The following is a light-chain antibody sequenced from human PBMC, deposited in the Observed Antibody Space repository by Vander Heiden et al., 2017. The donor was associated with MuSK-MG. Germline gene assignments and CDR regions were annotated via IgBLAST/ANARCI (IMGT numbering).Light chain of an antibody. CDR1: QSLLHSNGYNY. CDR3: MQDLRIFT. V-gene: IGKV2-28*01. CDR2: WGS. J-gene: IGKJ3*01. Sequence: DIVMTQSPLSLPVTPGEPASISCRSSQSLLHSNGYNYLDWYLQKPGQSPQLLIYWGSKRAYGVPDRFSGSGSGTDFTLKSSRGEAEDVGVYYCMQDLRIFTFGHGTKVDIK.